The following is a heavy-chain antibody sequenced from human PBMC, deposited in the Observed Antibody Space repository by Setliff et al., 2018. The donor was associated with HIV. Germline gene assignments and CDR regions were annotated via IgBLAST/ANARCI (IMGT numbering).Heavy chain of an antibody. V-gene: IGHV1-69*06. Sequence: SVKVSCKGFGGTFSTYSLSWVRQAPGQGLEWMGGIIPIFGKTNYAQKFQGRVTITADKSTTTAFMDLSGPRSEDTAVYYCAENRSPSIFSAPTNAFDIWGQGTMVTVSS. CDR2: IIPIFGKT. D-gene: IGHD3-9*01. CDR3: AENRSPSIFSAPTNAFDI. J-gene: IGHJ3*02. CDR1: GGTFSTYS.